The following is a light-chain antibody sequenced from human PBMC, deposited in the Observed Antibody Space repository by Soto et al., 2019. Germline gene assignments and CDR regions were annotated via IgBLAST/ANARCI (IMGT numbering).Light chain of an antibody. CDR3: KHSHRTPQWQ. Sequence: DIQMTQSPSSLSASVGDRVTITCRASQSISSYLNWYQQKPGKAPKLLIYAASRLQSGDPSRFSGSGSGTDFTLTITSLQPEEVATYYCKHSHRTPQWQVGQGPKG. J-gene: IGKJ1*01. V-gene: IGKV1-39*01. CDR1: QSISSY. CDR2: AAS.